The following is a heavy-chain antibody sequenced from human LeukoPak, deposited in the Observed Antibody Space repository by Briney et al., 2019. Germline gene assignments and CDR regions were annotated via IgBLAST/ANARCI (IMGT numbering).Heavy chain of an antibody. CDR3: AAAQNFPVYCSGGSCSYYFDY. V-gene: IGHV1-58*02. CDR2: IVVGSGNT. Sequence: VASVKVSCKASGFTFTSSAMQWVRQARGQRLEWVGWIVVGSGNTNYAQKFQERVTITRDMSTSTAYMELSSLRSEDTAVYHCAAAQNFPVYCSGGSCSYYFDYWGQGTLVTVSS. D-gene: IGHD2-15*01. J-gene: IGHJ4*02. CDR1: GFTFTSSA.